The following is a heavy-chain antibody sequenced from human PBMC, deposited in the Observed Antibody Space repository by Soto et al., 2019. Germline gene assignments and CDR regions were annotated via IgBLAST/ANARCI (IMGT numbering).Heavy chain of an antibody. CDR1: GGSISSYY. CDR2: IYYSGST. D-gene: IGHD3-3*01. CDR3: ARCRYYDFWSGYYTGTPGHYYYGMDV. V-gene: IGHV4-59*01. Sequence: SETLSLTCTVSGGSISSYYWSWIRQPPGKGLEWIGYIYYSGSTNYNPSLKSRVTISVDTSKNQFSLKLSSVTAADTAVYYCARCRYYDFWSGYYTGTPGHYYYGMDVWGQGTTVTVSS. J-gene: IGHJ6*02.